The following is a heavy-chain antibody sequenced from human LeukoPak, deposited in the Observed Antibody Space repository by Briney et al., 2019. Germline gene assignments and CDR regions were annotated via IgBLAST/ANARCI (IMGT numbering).Heavy chain of an antibody. CDR3: ARDTGGTGTYFDY. CDR1: GFTFSSYG. CDR2: IWYDGSNK. Sequence: PGGSLRLSCAAYGFTFSSYGMHWVRQAPGKGLEWVAVIWYDGSNKYYADSVKGRFTISRDNSKNTLYLQMNSLRAEDTAVYYCARDTGGTGTYFDYWGQGTLVTVSS. J-gene: IGHJ4*02. V-gene: IGHV3-33*01. D-gene: IGHD1-7*01.